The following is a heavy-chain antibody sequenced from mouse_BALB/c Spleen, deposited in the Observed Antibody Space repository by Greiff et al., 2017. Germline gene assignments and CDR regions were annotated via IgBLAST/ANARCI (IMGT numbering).Heavy chain of an antibody. CDR2: IWSGGST. CDR3: ARTGSSPYWYFDV. Sequence: QVQLQQSGPGLVQPSQSLSITCTVSGFSLTSYGVHWVRQSPGKGLEWLGVIWSGGSTDYNAAFISRLSISKDNSKSQVFFKMNSLQANDTAIYDCARTGSSPYWYFDVWGAGTTVTVSS. J-gene: IGHJ1*01. CDR1: GFSLTSYG. D-gene: IGHD1-1*01. V-gene: IGHV2-2*02.